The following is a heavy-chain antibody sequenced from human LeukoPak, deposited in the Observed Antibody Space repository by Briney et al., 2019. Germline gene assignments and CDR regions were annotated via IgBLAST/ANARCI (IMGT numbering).Heavy chain of an antibody. CDR3: VRAGGAYSFNP. Sequence: QPGGSLRLSCVASGFTFDDYWMNWVRQAPGKGLEWVANIKQDGSERYYVDSVKGRFTISRDNAKNSLYLQMNSLRAEDTAVYYCVRAGGAYSFNPWGQGTLVTVSS. CDR2: IKQDGSER. J-gene: IGHJ5*02. CDR1: GFTFDDYW. V-gene: IGHV3-7*01. D-gene: IGHD5-18*01.